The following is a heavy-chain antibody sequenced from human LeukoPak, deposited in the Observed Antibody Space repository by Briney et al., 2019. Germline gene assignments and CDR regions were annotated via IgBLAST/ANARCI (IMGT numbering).Heavy chain of an antibody. Sequence: GGSLRLSCAVSGFTFSNDAMSWGRQSPGKGLKWVSVISGSGGTTHYADAVKGRFTITRDKSKNTLHLQMNSLRAEDTAVYYCAKDRSLGVEVTTNPQFDYWGQGTLVTVSS. CDR2: ISGSGGTT. CDR3: AKDRSLGVEVTTNPQFDY. D-gene: IGHD2-21*02. V-gene: IGHV3-23*01. J-gene: IGHJ4*02. CDR1: GFTFSNDA.